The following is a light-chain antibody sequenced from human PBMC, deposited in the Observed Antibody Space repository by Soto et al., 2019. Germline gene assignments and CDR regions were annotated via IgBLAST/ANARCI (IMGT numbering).Light chain of an antibody. J-gene: IGLJ2*01. CDR1: SSNIGAGYD. Sequence: QSVLTQPPSVSGAPGQRVTISCTGSSSNIGAGYDVHWYQQLPGTAPKLLIYGNYNRPSGVPDRFSGSKSGTSVSLAITGLQAEDEADYYCQSYDSSLSGSEVFGGGTQLTVL. CDR3: QSYDSSLSGSEV. V-gene: IGLV1-40*01. CDR2: GNY.